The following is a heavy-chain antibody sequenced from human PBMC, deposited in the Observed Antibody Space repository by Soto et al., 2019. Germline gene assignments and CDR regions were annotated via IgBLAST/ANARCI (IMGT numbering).Heavy chain of an antibody. D-gene: IGHD1-26*01. J-gene: IGHJ4*02. Sequence: GGSLRLSCAASGFTFDDYAMHWVRQAPGKGLEWVSGISWNSGSIGYADSVKGRFTISRDNAKNSLYLQMNSLGAEDTAVYYCSGGHSAVRAYCGQGTVVTVSS. CDR1: GFTFDDYA. CDR2: ISWNSGSI. V-gene: IGHV3-9*01. CDR3: SGGHSAVRAY.